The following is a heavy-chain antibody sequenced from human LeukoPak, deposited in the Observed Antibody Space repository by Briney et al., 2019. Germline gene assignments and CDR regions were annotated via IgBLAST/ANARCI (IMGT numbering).Heavy chain of an antibody. CDR1: GFTFSSYG. V-gene: IGHV3-30*18. J-gene: IGHJ6*04. D-gene: IGHD5-18*01. CDR3: AKGYSYGPYYYYYGMDV. Sequence: PGRSLRLSCAASGFTFSSYGMHWVCQAPGKGLEWVAVISYDGSNKYYADSVKGRFTISRDNSKNTLYLQMNSLRAEDTAVYYCAKGYSYGPYYYYYGMDVWGKGTTVTVSS. CDR2: ISYDGSNK.